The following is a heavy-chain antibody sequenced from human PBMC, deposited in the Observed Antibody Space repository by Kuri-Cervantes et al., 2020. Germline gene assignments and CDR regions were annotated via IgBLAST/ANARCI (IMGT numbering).Heavy chain of an antibody. J-gene: IGHJ5*02. Sequence: SETLSLTCAVSGYSISSGYYWGWIRQPPGKGLEWIGSIYHSGSTYYNPSLKSRVTISVDTSKNQFSLKLSSVTAADTAVYYCARISSGYYYLSSPPHWFDPWGQGTLVTVSS. D-gene: IGHD3-22*01. V-gene: IGHV4-38-2*01. CDR3: ARISSGYYYLSSPPHWFDP. CDR1: GYSISSGYY. CDR2: IYHSGST.